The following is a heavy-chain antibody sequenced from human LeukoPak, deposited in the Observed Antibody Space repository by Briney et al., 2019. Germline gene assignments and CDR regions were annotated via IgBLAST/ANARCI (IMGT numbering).Heavy chain of an antibody. CDR2: IKQDGSEK. V-gene: IGHV3-7*01. D-gene: IGHD5-18*01. Sequence: PGGSLRLSCAASGFTFSSYWMSWVRQAPGKGLEWVANIKQDGSEKYYVDSVKGRFTISRDNAKNPLYLQMNSLRAEDTAVYYCARVVVQLWLPYNWFDPWGQGTLVTVSS. J-gene: IGHJ5*02. CDR1: GFTFSSYW. CDR3: ARVVVQLWLPYNWFDP.